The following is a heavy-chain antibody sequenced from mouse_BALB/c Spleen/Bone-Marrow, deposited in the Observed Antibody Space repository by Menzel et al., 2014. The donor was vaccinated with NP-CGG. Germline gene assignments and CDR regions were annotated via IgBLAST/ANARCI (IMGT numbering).Heavy chain of an antibody. Sequence: EVKVVESGGGLVKPGGSLKLSCAASGFTFXSYAMSWVRQTPEKRLEWVATISSGGSYTYYPDSVKGRFTISRDNAKNTLYLQMSSLRSEDTAMYYCARPHYYGSSWFAYWGQGTLVTVSA. CDR2: ISSGGSYT. CDR3: ARPHYYGSSWFAY. V-gene: IGHV5-9-3*01. D-gene: IGHD1-1*01. J-gene: IGHJ3*01. CDR1: GFTFXSYA.